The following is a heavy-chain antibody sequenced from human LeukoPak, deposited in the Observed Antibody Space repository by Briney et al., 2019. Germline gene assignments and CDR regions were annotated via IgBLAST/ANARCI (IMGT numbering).Heavy chain of an antibody. CDR1: GGSISSGDYY. V-gene: IGHV4-31*03. CDR3: AIGLPVLRFLEWLLSFDP. Sequence: PSQTLSLTCTVSGGSISSGDYYWSWIRQHPGKGLECIGYIYYSGSTNYNPSLKSRVSISVDTSKNQFSLKLNSVTAADTAVYYCAIGLPVLRFLEWLLSFDPWGQGTLVTVSS. J-gene: IGHJ5*02. D-gene: IGHD3-3*01. CDR2: IYYSGST.